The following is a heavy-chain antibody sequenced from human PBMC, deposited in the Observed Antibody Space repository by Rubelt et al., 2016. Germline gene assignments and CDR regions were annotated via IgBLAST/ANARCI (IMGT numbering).Heavy chain of an antibody. J-gene: IGHJ3*02. Sequence: QVQLVQSGAEVKKPGSSVKVSCKASGGTFSSYAISWVRQAPGQGLEWMGGIIPIFGTANYAQKFQGRVTITADKSPSTAYMELSSLRSEDTAVYYCARDLVGVVITTHDAFDIWGQGTMVTVSS. V-gene: IGHV1-69*06. CDR3: ARDLVGVVITTHDAFDI. D-gene: IGHD3-22*01. CDR2: IIPIFGTA. CDR1: GGTFSSYA.